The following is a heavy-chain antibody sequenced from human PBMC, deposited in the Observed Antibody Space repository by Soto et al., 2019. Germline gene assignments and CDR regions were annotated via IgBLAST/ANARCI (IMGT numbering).Heavy chain of an antibody. D-gene: IGHD3-22*01. CDR1: GYTFTSYG. J-gene: IGHJ6*02. Sequence: GASVKVSCKASGYTFTSYGISWVRQAPGQGLEWMGWISAYNGNTNYAQKLQGRVTMTTDTSTSTAYMELRSLRSDDTAVYYCASGFLTYYYDSSGYYSYYYGMDVWGQGTTVTVSS. CDR2: ISAYNGNT. V-gene: IGHV1-18*01. CDR3: ASGFLTYYYDSSGYYSYYYGMDV.